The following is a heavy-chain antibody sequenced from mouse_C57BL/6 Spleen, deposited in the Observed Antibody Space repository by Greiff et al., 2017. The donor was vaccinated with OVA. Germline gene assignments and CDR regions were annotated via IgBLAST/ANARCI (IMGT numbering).Heavy chain of an antibody. CDR2: IYPGGGYT. V-gene: IGHV1-63*01. CDR1: GYTFTNYW. J-gene: IGHJ1*03. Sequence: VQLQQSGAELVRPGTSVKMSCKASGYTFTNYWIGWAKQRPGHGLEWIGDIYPGGGYTNYNEKFKGKATLTADKSSSTAYMQFSSLTSEDSAIYYCARQGGYYDYDGGYFDVWGTGTTVTVSS. D-gene: IGHD2-4*01. CDR3: ARQGGYYDYDGGYFDV.